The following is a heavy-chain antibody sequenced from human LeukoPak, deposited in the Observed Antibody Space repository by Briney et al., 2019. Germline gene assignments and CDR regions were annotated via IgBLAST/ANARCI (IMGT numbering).Heavy chain of an antibody. V-gene: IGHV3-48*01. CDR2: IRSSGTTT. Sequence: GGSLRLSCAASGFTFSTYSMNWVRQAPGKGLEWVSYIRSSGTTTYYADSVEGRFTISRDNGKNSLYLQMNSLRSDDTAVYYCARDYEVGATFYWYFDLWGRGTLVTVSS. J-gene: IGHJ2*01. CDR3: ARDYEVGATFYWYFDL. CDR1: GFTFSTYS. D-gene: IGHD1-26*01.